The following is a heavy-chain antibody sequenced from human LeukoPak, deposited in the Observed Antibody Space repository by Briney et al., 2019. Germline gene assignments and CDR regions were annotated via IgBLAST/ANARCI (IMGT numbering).Heavy chain of an antibody. CDR2: ISGSGGST. J-gene: IGHJ6*04. CDR3: AKDLVWRVVPAYGMDV. Sequence: GGSLRLSCAASGFTFSSYAMSWVRQAPGKGLEWVSAISGSGGSTYYADSVKGRLTISRDNSKNTLYLQVNSLRAEDTAVYYCAKDLVWRVVPAYGMDVWGKGTTVTVSS. CDR1: GFTFSSYA. D-gene: IGHD2-2*01. V-gene: IGHV3-23*01.